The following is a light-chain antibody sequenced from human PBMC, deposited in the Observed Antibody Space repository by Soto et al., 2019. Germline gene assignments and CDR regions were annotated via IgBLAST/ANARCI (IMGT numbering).Light chain of an antibody. Sequence: QAVVTQEPSLTVSPGGTVTLTCGSSMEAVTSGHYPYWFQQKPGQAPRTLIYDTSNRHSWTPSRFSGSLLGGKAALTLSGAQPEDEADYYCLLNGARDWVFGGGTKLTVL. J-gene: IGLJ3*02. V-gene: IGLV7-46*01. CDR2: DTS. CDR1: MEAVTSGHY. CDR3: LLNGARDWV.